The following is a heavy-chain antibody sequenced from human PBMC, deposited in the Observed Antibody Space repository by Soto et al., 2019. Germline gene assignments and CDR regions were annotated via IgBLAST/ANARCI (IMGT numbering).Heavy chain of an antibody. CDR2: IWYDGSNK. J-gene: IGHJ4*02. CDR1: GFTFSSYG. D-gene: IGHD4-17*01. CDR3: ARDIGGDYEYYFDY. Sequence: HPGGSMRLXCAASGFTFSSYGMHWVRQDPGKGLEWVAVIWYDGSNKYYADSVKGRFTISRDNSKNTLYLQMNSLRAEDTAVYYCARDIGGDYEYYFDYWGQGTLVTVSS. V-gene: IGHV3-33*01.